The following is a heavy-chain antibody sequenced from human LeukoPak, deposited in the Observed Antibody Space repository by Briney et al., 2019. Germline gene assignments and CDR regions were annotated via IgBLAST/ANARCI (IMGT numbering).Heavy chain of an antibody. Sequence: GGSLRLSCAASGFTFSDYYMSWIRRAPGKGLEWVSYISSSGSTIYYADSVKGRFTISRDNAKNSLYLQMNSLRAEDTAVYYCAILSGSSGYYWGFDYWGQGTLVTVSS. CDR1: GFTFSDYY. J-gene: IGHJ4*02. D-gene: IGHD3-22*01. CDR3: AILSGSSGYYWGFDY. V-gene: IGHV3-11*01. CDR2: ISSSGSTI.